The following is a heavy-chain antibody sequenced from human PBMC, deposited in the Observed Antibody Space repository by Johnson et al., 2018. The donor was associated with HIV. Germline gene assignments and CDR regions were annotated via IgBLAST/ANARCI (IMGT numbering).Heavy chain of an antibody. Sequence: VQLVESGGGLVKPGGSLRLSCAAAGFTFDDYGMSWVRQAPGKGLEWVSGINWNGVRTAYPDSMKGRFTISRDNAKNSLYLQMNSLRAEDTAFYYCATSGYKDSSNWGDAFDIWGQGTMVTVSS. CDR1: GFTFDDYG. D-gene: IGHD6-13*01. J-gene: IGHJ3*02. V-gene: IGHV3-20*04. CDR3: ATSGYKDSSNWGDAFDI. CDR2: INWNGVRT.